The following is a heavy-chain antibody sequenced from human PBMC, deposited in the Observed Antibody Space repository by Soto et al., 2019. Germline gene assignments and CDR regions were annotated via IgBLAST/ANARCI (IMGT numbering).Heavy chain of an antibody. Sequence: QVQLVQSGAEVKKPGSSVKVSCKASGDTFSSYAINWVRQAPGQGLEWMGGVIPMFGTANYEQKFKGRVTITAGESTSTVYMEMSRLRSEDTAVYYCASVSPAHYYDSSGYYSPLEYWGQGTLVTVYS. D-gene: IGHD3-22*01. CDR1: GDTFSSYA. J-gene: IGHJ4*02. CDR2: VIPMFGTA. CDR3: ASVSPAHYYDSSGYYSPLEY. V-gene: IGHV1-69*01.